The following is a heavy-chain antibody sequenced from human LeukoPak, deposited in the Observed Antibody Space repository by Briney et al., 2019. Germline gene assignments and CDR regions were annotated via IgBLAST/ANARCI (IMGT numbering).Heavy chain of an antibody. CDR2: INPNTGGT. V-gene: IGHV1-2*06. Sequence: ASXKVSCKASGYTFTCYYIHWVRQAPGQGREWMGRINPNTGGTDYAQKFQGRVTMTRDTSITTAYMDLRRLTSDDTAIYYCAKVPPSITAAGNWLGPWGQGALVTVSS. J-gene: IGHJ5*02. CDR3: AKVPPSITAAGNWLGP. D-gene: IGHD6-13*01. CDR1: GYTFTCYY.